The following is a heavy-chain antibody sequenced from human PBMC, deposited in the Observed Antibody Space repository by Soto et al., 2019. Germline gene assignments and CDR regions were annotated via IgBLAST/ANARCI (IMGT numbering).Heavy chain of an antibody. CDR1: GGSFSGYY. CDR2: INHSGST. CDR3: ARVLRYCSGGSCYQGHYYYYYYMDV. D-gene: IGHD2-15*01. Sequence: QVQLQQWGAGLLKPSETLSLTCAVYGGSFSGYYWSWIRQPPGKGLEWIGEINHSGSTNYNPSLKRRVTISVDTSKNQFSLKLSSVTAADTAVYYCARVLRYCSGGSCYQGHYYYYYYMDVWGKGTTVTVSS. J-gene: IGHJ6*03. V-gene: IGHV4-34*01.